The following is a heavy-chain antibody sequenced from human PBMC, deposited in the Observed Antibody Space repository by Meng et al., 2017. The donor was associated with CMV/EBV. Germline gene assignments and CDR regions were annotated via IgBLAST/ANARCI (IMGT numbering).Heavy chain of an antibody. CDR2: ISGSGGST. J-gene: IGHJ4*02. D-gene: IGHD5-18*01. Sequence: GGSLRLSCAASGFTFSDYYMSWVRQAPGKGLEWVSAISGSGGSTYYADSVKGRFTISRDNSKNTLYLQMNSLGAEDTAVYYCAKGGIQLWAQFDYWGQGTMVTVSS. CDR3: AKGGIQLWAQFDY. V-gene: IGHV3-23*01. CDR1: GFTFSDYY.